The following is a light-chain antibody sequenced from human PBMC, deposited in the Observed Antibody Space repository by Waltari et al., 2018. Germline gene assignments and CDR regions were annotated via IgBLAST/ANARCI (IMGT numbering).Light chain of an antibody. J-gene: IGKJ4*01. CDR2: AAS. V-gene: IGKV1-12*01. CDR3: QQTNSFPLT. Sequence: DIQMTQSPSSVSASVGDRVTITCRASQGIYSWLAWYQQKPGTAPKLLIFAASSLQSGVPSRFSGSRSGTDFTLTISSLQPEDFATYYCQQTNSFPLTFGGGTKVDIK. CDR1: QGIYSW.